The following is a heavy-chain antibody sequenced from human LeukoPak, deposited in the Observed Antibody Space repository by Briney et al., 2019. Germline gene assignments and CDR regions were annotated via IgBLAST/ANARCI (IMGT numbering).Heavy chain of an antibody. V-gene: IGHV4-4*02. D-gene: IGHD3-3*01. CDR3: ARVSIDFWSGYWYYYGMDV. Sequence: SETLSLTCAVSGGSISSSNWWSWVRQPPGKGLEWIGEIYHSGSTNYNPSLKSRVAISVDKSKNQFSLKLSSVTAADTAVYYCARVSIDFWSGYWYYYGMDVWGQGTTVTVSS. CDR1: GGSISSSNW. J-gene: IGHJ6*02. CDR2: IYHSGST.